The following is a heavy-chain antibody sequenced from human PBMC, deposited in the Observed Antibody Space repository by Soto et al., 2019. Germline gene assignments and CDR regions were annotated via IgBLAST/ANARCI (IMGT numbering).Heavy chain of an antibody. CDR2: IYYSGST. D-gene: IGHD5-18*01. CDR1: GGSISSSSYY. Sequence: SETLSLTCTVSGGSISSSSYYWGWIRQPPGKGLEWIGSIYYSGSTYYNPSLKSRVTISVDTSKNQFSLKLSSVTAADTAVYYCAGGEDAESTAMVIWGQGTLVTVSS. J-gene: IGHJ4*02. V-gene: IGHV4-39*01. CDR3: AGGEDAESTAMVI.